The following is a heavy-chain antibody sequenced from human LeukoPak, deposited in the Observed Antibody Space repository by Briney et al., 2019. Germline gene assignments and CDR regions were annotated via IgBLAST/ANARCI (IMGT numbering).Heavy chain of an antibody. Sequence: SVKVSCKASGGTFSSYAISWVRQAPGQGLEWMGGIIPIFGTANYAQKFQGRVTMTRDMSTSTVYMELSSLRSEDTAVYYCASSDFWSGSYTFDPWGQGTLVTVSS. CDR1: GGTFSSYA. CDR3: ASSDFWSGSYTFDP. V-gene: IGHV1-69*05. CDR2: IIPIFGTA. J-gene: IGHJ5*02. D-gene: IGHD3-3*01.